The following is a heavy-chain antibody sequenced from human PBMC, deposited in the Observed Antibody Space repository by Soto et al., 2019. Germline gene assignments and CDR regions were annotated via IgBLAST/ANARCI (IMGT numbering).Heavy chain of an antibody. CDR2: IRTRKNRCVT. Sequence: EVKQVPSVAGRVQPRGSMKLSCDTSGFNFSVCDIHWVGLASVKGMECDGRIRTRKNRCVTTYAASVKGRFSLSRDDSKNTAYLQMKSLKTEVTAVYSGARIVYVLDVWGQGTRVIVSS. D-gene: IGHD3-10*02. CDR3: ARIVYVLDV. V-gene: IGHV3-73*02. J-gene: IGHJ6*02. CDR1: GFNFSVCD.